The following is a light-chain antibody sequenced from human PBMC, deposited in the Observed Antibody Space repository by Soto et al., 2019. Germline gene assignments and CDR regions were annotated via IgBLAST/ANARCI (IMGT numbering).Light chain of an antibody. Sequence: VLTQPPSASGSPGQSVTISCTGTSSDVGGYNYVSWFQQHPGKAPKLMIYEVNKRPSGVPDRFSGSKSGNTASLTVSGLPADDEADYYCSSYAGSKNYVFGSGTKVTVL. CDR3: SSYAGSKNYV. J-gene: IGLJ1*01. V-gene: IGLV2-8*01. CDR2: EVN. CDR1: SSDVGGYNY.